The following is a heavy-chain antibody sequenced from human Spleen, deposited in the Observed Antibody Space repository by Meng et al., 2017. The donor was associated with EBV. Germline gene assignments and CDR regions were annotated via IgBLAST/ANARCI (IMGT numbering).Heavy chain of an antibody. D-gene: IGHD3-10*01. V-gene: IGHV4-4*02. Sequence: QVQRQESGPGLVEPSGTLSLTCTVSGGSISSDNWWSWVRQPPGKGLEWIGEIWHSGTNYSPSLKSRVTISVDKSKNQFSLNLGFMTAADTAVYYCARDLRPWLGGFDAWGPGTLVTVSS. CDR2: IWHSGT. CDR3: ARDLRPWLGGFDA. CDR1: GGSISSDNW. J-gene: IGHJ5*02.